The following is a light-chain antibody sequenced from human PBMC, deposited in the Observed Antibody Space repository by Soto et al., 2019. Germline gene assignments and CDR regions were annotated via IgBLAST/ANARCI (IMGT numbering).Light chain of an antibody. Sequence: ELVMTQSPATLSVSPGQRATISCRASQSINTNLAWYQQKPGQAPRLLIHDASTRATGIPARFSGSGSGTEFTLTISSLQSEDFAVYYCQQYNNWLATFGQGTKVDIK. CDR1: QSINTN. J-gene: IGKJ1*01. CDR3: QQYNNWLAT. V-gene: IGKV3-15*01. CDR2: DAS.